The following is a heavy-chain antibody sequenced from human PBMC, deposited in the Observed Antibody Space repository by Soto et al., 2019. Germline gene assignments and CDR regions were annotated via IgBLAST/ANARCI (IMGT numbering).Heavy chain of an antibody. CDR3: ERGPGGDWFDY. CDR1: GGSISSGGYY. D-gene: IGHD2-21*02. Sequence: PSETLSLTCTVSGGSISSGGYYWSWIRQHPGKGLEWIGYIYYSGSTYYNPSLKSRVTISVDTSKNQFSLKLSSVTAADTAVYYCERGPGGDWFDYWGQGTLVTVSS. CDR2: IYYSGST. J-gene: IGHJ4*02. V-gene: IGHV4-31*03.